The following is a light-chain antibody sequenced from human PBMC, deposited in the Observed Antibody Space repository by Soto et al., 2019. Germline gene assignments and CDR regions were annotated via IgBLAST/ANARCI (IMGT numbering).Light chain of an antibody. Sequence: AIQVTQSPSSLSASVGDRVTITCRASQGIRNELSWYQQKPGKAPKXXIFTASNLQSGVPSRFSGSGSGTDFTLTISSLQSEDFAVYYCQQYNNWPLTFGGGTKVDIK. V-gene: IGKV1-6*01. J-gene: IGKJ4*01. CDR3: QQYNNWPLT. CDR1: QGIRNE. CDR2: TAS.